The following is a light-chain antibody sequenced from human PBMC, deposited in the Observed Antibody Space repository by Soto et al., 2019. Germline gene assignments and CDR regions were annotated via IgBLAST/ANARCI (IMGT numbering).Light chain of an antibody. V-gene: IGKV3-11*01. J-gene: IGKJ2*01. Sequence: EIVLTQSPATLSLSPGERATLSCRASQSVSSYLAWYQQKPGQAPRLLIYDASNRATGIPARFSGSGSGTDFTLTISSLEPEDFAGYYWQQRSNWPPMYTFGQGTKLEIK. CDR2: DAS. CDR3: QQRSNWPPMYT. CDR1: QSVSSY.